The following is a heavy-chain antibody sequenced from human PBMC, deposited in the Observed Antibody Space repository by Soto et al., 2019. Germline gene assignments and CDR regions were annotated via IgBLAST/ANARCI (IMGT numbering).Heavy chain of an antibody. CDR3: ANPYYYDSSGSFDY. CDR2: ISGSGGST. Sequence: PGGSLRLSCAASGFTFSSYAMSWVRQAPGKGLEWVSAISGSGGSTYYADSVKGRFAISRDNSKNTLYLQMNSLRAEDTDVYYCANPYYYDSSGSFDYWGQGTLVTVSS. CDR1: GFTFSSYA. D-gene: IGHD3-22*01. V-gene: IGHV3-23*01. J-gene: IGHJ4*02.